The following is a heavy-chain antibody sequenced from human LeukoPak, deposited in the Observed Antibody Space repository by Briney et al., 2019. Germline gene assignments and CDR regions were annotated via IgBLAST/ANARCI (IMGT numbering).Heavy chain of an antibody. CDR1: GFTFSSYS. D-gene: IGHD1-26*01. CDR2: IYYSGST. J-gene: IGHJ4*02. Sequence: GSLRLSCAASGFTFSSYSMNWVRQPPGKGLEWIGSIYYSGSTSYKPSLKSRVTISVDTSKNQFSLKLSSVTAADTAVYYCAREGRGGSYSRELEYWGQGTLVTVSS. CDR3: AREGRGGSYSRELEY. V-gene: IGHV4-39*07.